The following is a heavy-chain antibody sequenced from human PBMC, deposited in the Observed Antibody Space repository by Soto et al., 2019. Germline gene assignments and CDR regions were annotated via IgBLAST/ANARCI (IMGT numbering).Heavy chain of an antibody. V-gene: IGHV4-39*01. Sequence: QLQLQESGPGLVKPSETLSLTCTVSGGSISSSSYYWGWIRQPPGKGLEWIGSIYYSGSTYYNPSLKRRVTISVDTSKNQFSLKLSSVTAADTAVYYCARRGSSSWYGYWGQGTLVNVSS. D-gene: IGHD6-13*01. J-gene: IGHJ4*02. CDR3: ARRGSSSWYGY. CDR1: GGSISSSSYY. CDR2: IYYSGST.